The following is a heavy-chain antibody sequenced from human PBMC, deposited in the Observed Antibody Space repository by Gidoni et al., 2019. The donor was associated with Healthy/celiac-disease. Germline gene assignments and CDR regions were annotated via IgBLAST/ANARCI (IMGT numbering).Heavy chain of an antibody. CDR3: ARSAGYSYGRGPDY. D-gene: IGHD5-18*01. Sequence: QVQLQQWGAGLLKPSETLSLTCAVYGGSFSGYYWSWIRQPPGKGLEWIGEINHSGSTNYNPSLKSRVTISVDTSKNQFSLKLSSVTAADTAVYYCARSAGYSYGRGPDYWGQGTLVTVSS. CDR2: INHSGST. J-gene: IGHJ4*02. V-gene: IGHV4-34*01. CDR1: GGSFSGYY.